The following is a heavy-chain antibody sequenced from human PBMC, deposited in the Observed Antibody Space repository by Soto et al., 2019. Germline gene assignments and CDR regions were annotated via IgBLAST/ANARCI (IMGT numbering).Heavy chain of an antibody. CDR3: ARQYYYDSSGYYSNYYYYGMDV. D-gene: IGHD3-22*01. CDR1: GFTSSSYS. V-gene: IGHV3-21*01. J-gene: IGHJ6*02. Sequence: KPGGSLRLSCAASGFTSSSYSMNWVRQAPGKGLEWVSSISSSSSYIYYADSVKGRFTISRDNAKNSLYLQMNSLRAEDTAVYYCARQYYYDSSGYYSNYYYYGMDVWGQGTTVTVSS. CDR2: ISSSSSYI.